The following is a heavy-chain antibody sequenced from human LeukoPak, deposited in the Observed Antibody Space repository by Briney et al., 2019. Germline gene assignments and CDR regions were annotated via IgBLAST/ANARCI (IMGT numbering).Heavy chain of an antibody. D-gene: IGHD2-21*02. J-gene: IGHJ6*03. CDR3: AKRGDHFYMDV. CDR2: ISATGGST. V-gene: IGHV3-23*01. Sequence: GSLRLSCAASGLTFTTYAMSWVRQAPGKGLEWVSTISATGGSTYYADSVKGRFTISRDNSKNTLYLQMNSLRAEDTAVYYCAKRGDHFYMDVWGKGTTVTVSS. CDR1: GLTFTTYA.